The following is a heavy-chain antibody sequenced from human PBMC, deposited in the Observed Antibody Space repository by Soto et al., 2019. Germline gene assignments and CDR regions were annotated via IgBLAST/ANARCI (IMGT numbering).Heavy chain of an antibody. J-gene: IGHJ4*02. CDR2: ISRYGDIT. Sequence: EVQLLESGGDLIQPGGSLRLSCVASGFTFNIYAMTWVRQAPGKGLEWVSAISRYGDITYYADSVEGRFSISRDNSKNTLYLKMTSLRAEDTAVYYCAKDRYLDHDSRGYLFDNWGQGTLVTVSS. D-gene: IGHD3-22*01. V-gene: IGHV3-23*01. CDR3: AKDRYLDHDSRGYLFDN. CDR1: GFTFNIYA.